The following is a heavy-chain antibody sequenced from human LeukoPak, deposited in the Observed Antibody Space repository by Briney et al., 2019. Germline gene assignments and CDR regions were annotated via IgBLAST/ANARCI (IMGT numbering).Heavy chain of an antibody. J-gene: IGHJ6*02. V-gene: IGHV7-4-1*02. CDR3: ARFPLTTVNYYYGMDV. CDR2: INTNTGNP. CDR1: GYTLTSYA. D-gene: IGHD4-17*01. Sequence: ASVTVSCKASGYTLTSYAMNWVRQAPGQGPEWMGWINTNTGNPTYAQGFTGRFVFSLDTSVSTAYLQISSLKAEDTAVYYCARFPLTTVNYYYGMDVWGQGTTVTVSS.